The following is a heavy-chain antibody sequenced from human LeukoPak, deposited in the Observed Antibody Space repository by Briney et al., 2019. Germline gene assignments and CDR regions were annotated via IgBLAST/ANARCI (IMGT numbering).Heavy chain of an antibody. J-gene: IGHJ6*03. CDR2: IIPIFGTA. V-gene: IGHV1-69*05. D-gene: IGHD1-20*01. CDR3: ARGSITGTSPEDYYYYMDV. Sequence: ASVKVSCKASGGTFSSYAISWVRQAPGQGLEWMGGIIPIFGTANYAQKFQGRVTITTDESTSTAYMELSSLRSEDTAVYYCARGSITGTSPEDYYYYMDVWGKGTTVTVSS. CDR1: GGTFSSYA.